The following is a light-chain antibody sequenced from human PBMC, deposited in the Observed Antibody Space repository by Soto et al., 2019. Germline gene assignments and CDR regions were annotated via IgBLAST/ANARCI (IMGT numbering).Light chain of an antibody. CDR2: EVS. J-gene: IGLJ1*01. CDR1: SSDVGGYNY. CDR3: SSYISSSTPFV. Sequence: QSVLTQPASVSGSPGQSITISCTGTSSDVGGYNYVCWYQQHPGKAPKLMISEVSKRPSGVPNRFSGSKSGNTASLTISGLQAEDEADYYCSSYISSSTPFVFGTGTKVTVL. V-gene: IGLV2-14*01.